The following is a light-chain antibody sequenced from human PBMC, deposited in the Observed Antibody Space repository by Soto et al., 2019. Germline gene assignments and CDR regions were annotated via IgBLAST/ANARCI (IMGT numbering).Light chain of an antibody. V-gene: IGLV2-8*01. CDR2: EVS. CDR3: SSYTSSSTL. CDR1: SSDVGGYNY. J-gene: IGLJ1*01. Sequence: QSVLTQPPSASGSPGQSVTISCTGTSSDVGGYNYVSWYQQHPGKAPKVIIYEVSKRPSGVPDRFSGSKSGSTASLTVSGLQAEDEADYYCSSYTSSSTLFGAGTKVTVL.